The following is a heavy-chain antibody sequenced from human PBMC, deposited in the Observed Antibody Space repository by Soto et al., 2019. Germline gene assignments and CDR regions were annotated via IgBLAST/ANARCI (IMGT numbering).Heavy chain of an antibody. D-gene: IGHD2-8*01. CDR1: GGSISSRSYY. V-gene: IGHV4-39*01. Sequence: PSETLSLTCTVSGGSISSRSYYWGWIRQPPGKGLEWIGSIYYSGSTYYNPSLKSRVTISVDTSKNQFSLKLSSVTAADTAVYYCARHSVGYKDIVLMVYARTTNYYYYMDVWGKGTTVTVSS. CDR2: IYYSGST. J-gene: IGHJ6*03. CDR3: ARHSVGYKDIVLMVYARTTNYYYYMDV.